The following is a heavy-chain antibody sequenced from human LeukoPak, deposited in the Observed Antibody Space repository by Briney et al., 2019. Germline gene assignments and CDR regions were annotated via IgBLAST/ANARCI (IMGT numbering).Heavy chain of an antibody. J-gene: IGHJ4*02. CDR1: GYTFTSYD. D-gene: IGHD3-9*01. CDR3: ARAFDWYDY. V-gene: IGHV1-8*03. CDR2: RNPNRGDT. Sequence: GASVKVSCKASGYTFTSYDINWVRQATGQGLEWMGWRNPNRGDTGYVQKFQGRVTITRNTAITTAYIELSSLRSEDTAVYYCARAFDWYDYWGQGTLVTVSS.